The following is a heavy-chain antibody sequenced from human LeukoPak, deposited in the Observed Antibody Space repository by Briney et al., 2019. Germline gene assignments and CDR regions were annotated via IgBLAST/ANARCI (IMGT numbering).Heavy chain of an antibody. CDR3: ARCDCSGGSCMRGRLFDY. CDR2: ISAYNGNT. Sequence: ASVKVSCKASGYTFTSYGISWVRQAPGQGLEWMGWISAYNGNTNYAQKLQGRVTMTTDTSTSTAYMELRSLRSDDTAVYYCARCDCSGGSCMRGRLFDYWGQGTLVTVSS. V-gene: IGHV1-18*01. CDR1: GYTFTSYG. J-gene: IGHJ4*02. D-gene: IGHD2-15*01.